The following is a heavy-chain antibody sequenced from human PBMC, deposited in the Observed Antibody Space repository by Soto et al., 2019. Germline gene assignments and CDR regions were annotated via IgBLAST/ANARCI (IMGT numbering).Heavy chain of an antibody. J-gene: IGHJ6*03. D-gene: IGHD6-6*01. CDR2: IYYSGST. Sequence: SETLSLTCTVSGGSISSYYWSWIRQPPGKGLEWIGYIYYSGSTNYNPSLKSRVTISVDTSKNQFSLKLSSVTTADTAVYYCARAEQLVRIPSVYYYYYYYMDVWGKGTTVTVSS. V-gene: IGHV4-59*01. CDR1: GGSISSYY. CDR3: ARAEQLVRIPSVYYYYYYYMDV.